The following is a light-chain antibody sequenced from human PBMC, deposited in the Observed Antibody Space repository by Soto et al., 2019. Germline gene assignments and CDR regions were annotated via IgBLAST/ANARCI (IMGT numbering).Light chain of an antibody. CDR3: QQAHSFPYT. J-gene: IGKJ2*01. CDR2: AAS. Sequence: DIQMTQSPSSVSASVGDTVTLTCRASQDISTWLAWYQQKPGKAPNLLIYAASSLQSGVPSRFSGRGSGTDFSLNISGLQPEDFAIYYCQQAHSFPYTFGQGSHLEIK. V-gene: IGKV1-12*01. CDR1: QDISTW.